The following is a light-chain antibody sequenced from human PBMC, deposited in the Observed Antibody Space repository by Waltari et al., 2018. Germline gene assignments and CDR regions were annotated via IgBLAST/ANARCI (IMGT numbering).Light chain of an antibody. CDR2: RAS. CDR3: QQHGTLPAT. J-gene: IGKJ1*01. Sequence: IVLTQSPGTASLSPGERVTLSCRASQSVGSRSLSWYQQKPGQAPRLVIYRASRRATGIPDRFSGSGSGTDFSLTISRLEPEDFAVYYCQQHGTLPATFGQGTKVEIK. CDR1: QSVGSRS. V-gene: IGKV3-20*01.